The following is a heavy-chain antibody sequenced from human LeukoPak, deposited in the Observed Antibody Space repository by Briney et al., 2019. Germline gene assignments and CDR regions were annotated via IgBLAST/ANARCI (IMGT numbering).Heavy chain of an antibody. D-gene: IGHD3-3*01. CDR3: TRGAVRSSFDY. V-gene: IGHV3-23*01. Sequence: GGSLRLSCAASGFTFSSYAMSWVRQAPGKGLEWVSAISGSGGSTYYADSVKGRFTISRDNSKNTLHLQMNSLRVEDTPVYYCTRGAVRSSFDYWGQGTLVTVSS. CDR1: GFTFSSYA. CDR2: ISGSGGST. J-gene: IGHJ4*02.